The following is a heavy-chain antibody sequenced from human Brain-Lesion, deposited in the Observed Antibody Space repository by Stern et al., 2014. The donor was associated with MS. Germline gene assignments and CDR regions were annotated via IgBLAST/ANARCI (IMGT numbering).Heavy chain of an antibody. CDR3: AGEEDIRYCSGGSCTGNWFDP. V-gene: IGHV4-39*01. CDR2: IYYSGNT. J-gene: IGHJ5*02. CDR1: GGSVSSTSYA. D-gene: IGHD2-15*01. Sequence: VQLVESGPGLVKPSETLSLTCTVAGGSVSSTSYAWAWIRQPPGKGLEWIGTIYYSGNTYYSPSLKSRLTISLDTSKNQFSLQWRSVTAADTAVYYCAGEEDIRYCSGGSCTGNWFDPWGQGTLVTVSS.